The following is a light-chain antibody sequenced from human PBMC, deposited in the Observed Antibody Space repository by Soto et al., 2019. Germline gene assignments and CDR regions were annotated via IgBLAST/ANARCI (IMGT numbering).Light chain of an antibody. J-gene: IGLJ1*01. CDR3: SSYTSSSTNV. CDR2: DVS. CDR1: SSDVGGYNS. Sequence: QSALTQPASVSGSPGQSITISCTGTSSDVGGYNSVSWYQHHPGKAPKLIRYDVSDRPSGVSYRFSGSKSGNTASLTISGLQSVDEAYYYCSSYTSSSTNVFGTGTKLTVL. V-gene: IGLV2-14*03.